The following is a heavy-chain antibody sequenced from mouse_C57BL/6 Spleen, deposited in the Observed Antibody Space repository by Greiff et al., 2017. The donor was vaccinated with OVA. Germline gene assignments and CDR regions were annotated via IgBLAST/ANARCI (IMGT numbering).Heavy chain of an antibody. CDR1: GYTFTDYE. D-gene: IGHD1-1*01. Sequence: QVQLQQSGAELVRPGASVTLSCKASGYTFTDYEMHWVKQTPVHGLEWIGAIDPETGGTAYNQKFKGKAILTADKSSSTAYMELRSLTSEDSAVYYCTRITTVVATYQYYYAMDYWGQGTSVTVSS. J-gene: IGHJ4*01. CDR3: TRITTVVATYQYYYAMDY. CDR2: IDPETGGT. V-gene: IGHV1-15*01.